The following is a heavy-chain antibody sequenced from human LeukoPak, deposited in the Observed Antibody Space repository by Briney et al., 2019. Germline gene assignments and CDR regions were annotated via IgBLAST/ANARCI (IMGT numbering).Heavy chain of an antibody. CDR3: ARSGSSWSDYYYYYYMDV. V-gene: IGHV3-30*03. CDR2: ISYEGSNK. CDR1: GFTFNNYG. J-gene: IGHJ6*03. D-gene: IGHD6-13*01. Sequence: GGSLRLSCAASGFTFNNYGMHWVRQAPGKGLEWVAVISYEGSNKYYADSVKGRFTISRDNSKNTLYLQMNSLRAEDTAVYYCARSGSSWSDYYYYYYMDVWGKGTTVTVSS.